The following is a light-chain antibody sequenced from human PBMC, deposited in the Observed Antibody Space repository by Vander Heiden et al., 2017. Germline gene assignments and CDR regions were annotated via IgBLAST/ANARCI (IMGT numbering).Light chain of an antibody. CDR3: QQYNSYPLT. J-gene: IGKJ4*01. CDR1: QSISSG. V-gene: IGKV1-5*03. Sequence: DFQMIQSPSTLSASVGDSVTITCRASQSISSGLAWYQQKPGKAPKLLIYKASSLESGVPSRFSGSGSGTEFTLTISSLQPDNFATYYCQQYNSYPLTFGGGTKVEIK. CDR2: KAS.